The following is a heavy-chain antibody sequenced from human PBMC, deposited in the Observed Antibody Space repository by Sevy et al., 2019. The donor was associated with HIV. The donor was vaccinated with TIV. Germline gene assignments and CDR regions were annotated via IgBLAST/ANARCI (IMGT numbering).Heavy chain of an antibody. J-gene: IGHJ4*02. V-gene: IGHV4-30-4*01. CDR3: ARAQYYYDRSGNYVLPRYYFDY. CDR1: GDSISSGDYY. D-gene: IGHD3-22*01. Sequence: SETLSLTCTVSGDSISSGDYYWSWIRQPPGKGLEWIGYIYYSGRTNYNPSLRSRVTISVDTSKNQFSLKLSSVTAADTAVYYCARAQYYYDRSGNYVLPRYYFDYWGQGALVTVSS. CDR2: IYYSGRT.